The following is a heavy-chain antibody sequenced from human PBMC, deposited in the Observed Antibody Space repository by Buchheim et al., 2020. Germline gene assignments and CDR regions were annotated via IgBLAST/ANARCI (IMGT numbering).Heavy chain of an antibody. D-gene: IGHD1-26*01. CDR3: ARVYSGSYWYFDL. J-gene: IGHJ2*01. CDR2: IKQDGSEK. CDR1: GFTFSSYW. V-gene: IGHV3-7*01. Sequence: EVQLVESGGGLVQPGGSLRLSYAASGFTFSSYWMSWVRQAPGKGLEWVANIKQDGSEKYYVDSVKGRFIISRENAKKSLYLQMNSLRAEDTAVYYCARVYSGSYWYFDLWGRGTL.